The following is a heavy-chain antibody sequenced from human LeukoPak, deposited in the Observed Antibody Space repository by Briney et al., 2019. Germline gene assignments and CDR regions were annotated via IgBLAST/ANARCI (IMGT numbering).Heavy chain of an antibody. D-gene: IGHD2-2*01. CDR2: ISYDGSNK. J-gene: IGHJ4*02. CDR3: AKDPPIVVVPAATDY. CDR1: GFTFSSYA. Sequence: PGRSLRLSCAASGFTFSSYAMHWVRQAPGKGLEWVAVISYDGSNKYYADSVKGRFTISRDNSKNTLYLQMNSLRAEDTAVYYCAKDPPIVVVPAATDYWGQGTLVTVSS. V-gene: IGHV3-30-3*01.